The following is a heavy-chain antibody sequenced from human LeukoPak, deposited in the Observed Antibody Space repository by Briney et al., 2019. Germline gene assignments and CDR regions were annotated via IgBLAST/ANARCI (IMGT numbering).Heavy chain of an antibody. V-gene: IGHV3-48*03. D-gene: IGHD3-10*01. CDR3: AKESRITMVRGVIIRGSYLDY. Sequence: GGSLRLSCAASEFTFSSYEMNWVRQAPGKGLEWVAYISNGGSNIRYADSVKGRLTISRDNSKNTLYLQMNSLRAEDTAVYYCAKESRITMVRGVIIRGSYLDYWGQGTLVTVSS. CDR1: EFTFSSYE. J-gene: IGHJ4*02. CDR2: ISNGGSNI.